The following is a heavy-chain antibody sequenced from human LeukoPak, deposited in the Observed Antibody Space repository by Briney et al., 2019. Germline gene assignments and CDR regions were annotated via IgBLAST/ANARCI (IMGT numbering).Heavy chain of an antibody. CDR1: GASISSDGFY. V-gene: IGHV4-31*03. CDR3: ARAGLGIENYYYYMDV. D-gene: IGHD1-14*01. J-gene: IGHJ6*03. CDR2: IYYTGFT. Sequence: SETLSLTCTVSGASISSDGFYWSWIRQLPGKGLEWIGYIYYTGFTYCKPSLKSRVTMSVDTSQNQFSLRMSSMTAADTAVYYCARAGLGIENYYYYMDVWGKGSTVTVSS.